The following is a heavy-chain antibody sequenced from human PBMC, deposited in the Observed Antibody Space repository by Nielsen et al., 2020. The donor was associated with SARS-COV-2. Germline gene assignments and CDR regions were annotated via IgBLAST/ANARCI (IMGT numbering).Heavy chain of an antibody. D-gene: IGHD3-3*01. J-gene: IGHJ3*02. CDR3: AIIWSGYTDAFDI. CDR2: ISSSGSTI. CDR1: GFTFSSYS. Sequence: GGSLRLSCAASGFTFSSYSMNWVRQAPGKGLEWVSYISSSGSTIYYADSVKGRFTISRDNAKSSLYLQMNSLRAEDTAVYYCAIIWSGYTDAFDIWGQGTMVTVSS. V-gene: IGHV3-48*04.